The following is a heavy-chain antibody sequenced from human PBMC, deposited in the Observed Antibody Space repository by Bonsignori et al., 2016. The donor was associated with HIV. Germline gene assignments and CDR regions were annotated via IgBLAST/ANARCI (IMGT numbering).Heavy chain of an antibody. D-gene: IGHD3-3*01. CDR1: GFTFSSYA. CDR3: ARDGSGDFWSGLNWFDP. V-gene: IGHV3-30-3*01. Sequence: GGSLRLSCAASGFTFSSYAMHWVRQAPGKGLEWVAVISYDGSNKYYADSVKGRFTISRDNSKNTLYLQMNSLRAEDTAVYYCARDGSGDFWSGLNWFDPWGQGTLVTVSS. CDR2: ISYDGSNK. J-gene: IGHJ5*02.